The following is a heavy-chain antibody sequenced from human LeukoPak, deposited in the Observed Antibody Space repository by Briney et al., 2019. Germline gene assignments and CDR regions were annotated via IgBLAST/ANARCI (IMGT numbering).Heavy chain of an antibody. Sequence: GGSLRLSCATSGFSFSIRGMNWVRHRPGKGLEWVSYISPWSETIYYAESVKGRFTVSRDDAEKSLYLQMNTLSVEDTAVYYCARIDGPTVYTYYMDLWGKGTTVTVAS. CDR3: ARIDGPTVYTYYMDL. J-gene: IGHJ6*03. CDR1: GFSFSIRG. V-gene: IGHV3-48*04. D-gene: IGHD3-16*01. CDR2: ISPWSETI.